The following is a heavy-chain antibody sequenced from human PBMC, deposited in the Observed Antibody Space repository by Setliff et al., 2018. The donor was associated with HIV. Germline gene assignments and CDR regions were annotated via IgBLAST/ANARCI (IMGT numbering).Heavy chain of an antibody. V-gene: IGHV3-11*04. CDR2: ISSSGSTI. CDR3: ARDSRAMILVTPDAFDI. CDR1: GFTFSDYY. Sequence: GGSLRLSCAASGFTFSDYYMSWIRQAPGKGLEWVSYISSSGSTIYYADSVKGRFTISRDNAKNSLHLQMNSLRAEDTAVYYCARDSRAMILVTPDAFDIWGQGTMVTVSS. D-gene: IGHD3-22*01. J-gene: IGHJ3*02.